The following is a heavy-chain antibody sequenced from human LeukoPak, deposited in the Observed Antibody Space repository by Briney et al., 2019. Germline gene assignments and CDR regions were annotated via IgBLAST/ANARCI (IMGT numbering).Heavy chain of an antibody. CDR1: GFTFSRYA. V-gene: IGHV3-30*04. D-gene: IGHD4-17*01. CDR3: ARDDCRGIDYGFLFDP. CDR2: ISYDGSNK. Sequence: GGSLRLSCAASGFTFSRYAMLWVRQAPGKGLEGVTAISYDGSNKYYAGSVKGRFTISRDNSKNTLYLQMNSLRTEDTAVYYCARDDCRGIDYGFLFDPWGQGTLVTVSS. J-gene: IGHJ5*02.